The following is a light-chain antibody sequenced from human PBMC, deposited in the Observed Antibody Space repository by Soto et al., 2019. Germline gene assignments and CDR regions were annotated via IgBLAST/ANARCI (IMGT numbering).Light chain of an antibody. CDR1: QSVSSTY. CDR3: QQKAT. CDR2: GAS. Sequence: EIVLTQSPGTLSLPLGETATLSCRASQSVSSTYLAWYQQKPGQAPRLLIYGASSRASGIPDRFSGSGSGTDFTLTIRRLEPEDFAMYYCQQKATFGQGNKLEIK. V-gene: IGKV3-20*01. J-gene: IGKJ2*01.